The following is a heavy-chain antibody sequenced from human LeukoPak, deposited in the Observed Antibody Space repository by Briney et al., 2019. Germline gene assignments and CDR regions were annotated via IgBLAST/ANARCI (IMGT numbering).Heavy chain of an antibody. CDR1: GYTFTSYY. V-gene: IGHV1-46*01. D-gene: IGHD3-9*01. Sequence: GASVKVSCKASGYTFTSYYMHWVRQAPGQGLEWMGIINPAGGSTTYAQKFQGRVTMTRDMSTSTVYMELSSLRSEDTAVYYCARRGFEQLHLDYWGQGTLVTVSS. CDR2: INPAGGST. J-gene: IGHJ4*02. CDR3: ARRGFEQLHLDY.